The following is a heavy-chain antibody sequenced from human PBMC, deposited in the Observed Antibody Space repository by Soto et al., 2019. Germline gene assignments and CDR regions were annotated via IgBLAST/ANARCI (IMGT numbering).Heavy chain of an antibody. CDR3: ARGYGSGSYGYYGMDV. CDR2: ISYDGSNK. CDR1: GFTFSSYA. V-gene: IGHV3-30-3*01. D-gene: IGHD3-10*01. J-gene: IGHJ6*02. Sequence: QVQLVESGGGVVQPGRSLRLSCAASGFTFSSYAMHWVRQAPGKGLEWVAVISYDGSNKYYADSVKGRFTISRDNSKNXLYLQMNRLRAEDTAVYYCARGYGSGSYGYYGMDVWGQGTTVTVSS.